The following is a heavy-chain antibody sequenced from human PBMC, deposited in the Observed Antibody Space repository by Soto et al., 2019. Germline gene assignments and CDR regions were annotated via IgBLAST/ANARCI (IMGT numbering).Heavy chain of an antibody. CDR3: ARGRYCSGGSCSSSGMAV. Sequence: ASVKVSCKASGYTFTSYGISWVRQAPGQGLEWMGWISAYNGNTNYAQKLQGRVTMTTDTSTSTAYMELRSLRYDDTAAYYCARGRYCSGGSCSSSGMAVWGQGATVTVSS. CDR1: GYTFTSYG. J-gene: IGHJ6*02. CDR2: ISAYNGNT. D-gene: IGHD2-15*01. V-gene: IGHV1-18*01.